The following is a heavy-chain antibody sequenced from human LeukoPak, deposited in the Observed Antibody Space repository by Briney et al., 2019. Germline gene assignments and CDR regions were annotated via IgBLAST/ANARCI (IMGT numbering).Heavy chain of an antibody. CDR1: GFTFSRYG. Sequence: PGGSLRLSCAASGFTFSRYGMHWVRQAPGKGLEWVAVISYDGSNKYYADTVKGRFTISRDNSKNTLYLQMNSLRAEDTAVYYCAKELKAAGIFGYWGQGTLVTVSS. V-gene: IGHV3-30*18. J-gene: IGHJ4*02. CDR3: AKELKAAGIFGY. CDR2: ISYDGSNK. D-gene: IGHD6-13*01.